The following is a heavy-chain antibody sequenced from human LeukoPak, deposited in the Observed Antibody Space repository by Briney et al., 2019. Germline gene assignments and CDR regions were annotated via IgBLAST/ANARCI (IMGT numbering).Heavy chain of an antibody. Sequence: GGSLRVSCAASGFDFSDYWMTWVRQAPGKGLEWVANIKQDGSEEYYVDSVKGRFTISRDNAKNSLYLQMNSLRAEDTAVYYCARVLLWFGELMTLRPYYFDYWGQGTLVTVSS. J-gene: IGHJ4*02. CDR1: GFDFSDYW. CDR3: ARVLLWFGELMTLRPYYFDY. D-gene: IGHD3-10*01. V-gene: IGHV3-7*01. CDR2: IKQDGSEE.